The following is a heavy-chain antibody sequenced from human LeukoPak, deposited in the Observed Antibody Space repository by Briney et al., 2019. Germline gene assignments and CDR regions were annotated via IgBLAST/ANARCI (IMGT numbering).Heavy chain of an antibody. J-gene: IGHJ3*02. CDR1: GFTFSDYS. Sequence: GGSLRLSCAASGFTFSDYSMNWVRQAPGKGLEWVAVISYDGSNKYYADSVKGRFTISRDNSKNTLYLQMNSLRAEDTAVYYCAKDLWDYYGSGSPAGGAFDIWGQGTMVTVSS. CDR2: ISYDGSNK. D-gene: IGHD3-10*01. CDR3: AKDLWDYYGSGSPAGGAFDI. V-gene: IGHV3-30*18.